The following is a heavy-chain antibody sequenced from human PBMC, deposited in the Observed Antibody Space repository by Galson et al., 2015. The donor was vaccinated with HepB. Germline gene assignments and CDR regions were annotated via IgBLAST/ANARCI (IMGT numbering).Heavy chain of an antibody. CDR1: GGTFSSYA. D-gene: IGHD3-10*01. CDR3: ARDSATYGSGSYDSNFDY. J-gene: IGHJ4*02. CDR2: IIPIFGTA. Sequence: SVKVSCKASGGTFSSYAISWVRQAPGQGLEWMGGIIPIFGTANYAQKFQGRVTITADESTSTAYMELSSLRSEDTAVYYCARDSATYGSGSYDSNFDYWGQGTLVTVSS. V-gene: IGHV1-69*13.